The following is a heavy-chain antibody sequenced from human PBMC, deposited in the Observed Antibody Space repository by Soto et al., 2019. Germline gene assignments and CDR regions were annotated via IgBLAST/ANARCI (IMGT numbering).Heavy chain of an antibody. J-gene: IGHJ4*02. CDR3: AALIAVAGDY. CDR2: ISYDGSNK. D-gene: IGHD6-19*01. V-gene: IGHV3-30-3*01. Sequence: HVQLVESGGGVVQPGRSLRLSCAASGFTFSSYAMHWVRQAPGKGLEWVAVISYDGSNKYYADSVKGRFTISRDNSKNTLYLQMNSLRAEDTAVYYCAALIAVAGDYWGQGTLVTVSS. CDR1: GFTFSSYA.